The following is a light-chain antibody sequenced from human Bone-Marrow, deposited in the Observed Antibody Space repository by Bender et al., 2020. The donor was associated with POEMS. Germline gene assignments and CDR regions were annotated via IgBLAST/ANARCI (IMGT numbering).Light chain of an antibody. CDR2: EVT. Sequence: QSALTRPASVSGSPGRWITISCTGTSRDVGSYTFVSWNQQHPGTAPNPMIYEVTKRPSGVSNRFSGSKDGTTASLTISGLQAEDEADYYCCSYAGSRTYVFGTGTKVTVL. CDR1: SRDVGSYTF. CDR3: CSYAGSRTYV. J-gene: IGLJ1*01. V-gene: IGLV2-23*02.